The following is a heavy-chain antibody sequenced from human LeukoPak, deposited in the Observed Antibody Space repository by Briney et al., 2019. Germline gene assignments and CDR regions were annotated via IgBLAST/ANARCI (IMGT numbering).Heavy chain of an antibody. D-gene: IGHD4-17*01. CDR3: ARDHSEVDGEPDMWDYFDY. V-gene: IGHV3-33*01. J-gene: IGHJ4*02. Sequence: GGSLRLSCAASGFTFSSYGMHWVRQAPGKGLEWVAVIWYDGSNKYYADSVKGRFTISRDNSKNTLYLQMNSLRAEDTAVYYCARDHSEVDGEPDMWDYFDYWGQGTLVTVSS. CDR1: GFTFSSYG. CDR2: IWYDGSNK.